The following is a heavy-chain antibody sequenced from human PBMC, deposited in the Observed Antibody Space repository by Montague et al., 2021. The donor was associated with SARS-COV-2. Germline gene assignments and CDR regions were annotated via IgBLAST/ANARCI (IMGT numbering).Heavy chain of an antibody. J-gene: IGHJ5*02. V-gene: IGHV4-39*07. CDR1: GGSISSSSYY. D-gene: IGHD1-26*01. Sequence: SETLSLTCTVSGGSISSSSYYWGWIRQPPGEGLEWIGEINHSGSTNYNPSLKSRVTISVDTSKNQFSLKLSSVTAADTAVYYCARLSSDIGGYFWFDPWGQGTLVSVSS. CDR2: INHSGST. CDR3: ARLSSDIGGYFWFDP.